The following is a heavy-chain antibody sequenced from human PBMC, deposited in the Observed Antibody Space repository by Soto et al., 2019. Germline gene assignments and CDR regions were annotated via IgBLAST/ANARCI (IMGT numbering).Heavy chain of an antibody. CDR2: IWYDGSNK. J-gene: IGHJ6*03. CDR1: GFTFSSYG. D-gene: IGHD6-6*01. CDR3: ARGGIAARPHYYYYMDV. V-gene: IGHV3-33*01. Sequence: GGSLRLSCAASGFTFSSYGMHWVRQAPGKGLEWVAVIWYDGSNKYYADSVKGRFTISRDNSKNTLYLQMNSLRAEDTAVYYCARGGIAARPHYYYYMDVWGKGTTVTVSS.